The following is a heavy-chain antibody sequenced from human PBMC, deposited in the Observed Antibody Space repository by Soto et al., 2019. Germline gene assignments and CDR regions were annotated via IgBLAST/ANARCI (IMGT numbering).Heavy chain of an antibody. CDR2: IYWDDDK. D-gene: IGHD3-22*01. V-gene: IGHV2-5*08. J-gene: IGHJ4*02. CDR1: GFSLSTSGMC. CDR3: AHRWSSGYYVYFDY. Sequence: SGPTLVNPTQTLTLTCTFSGFSLSTSGMCVSWIRQPPGKALEWLALIYWDDDKRYSPSLKSRLTITKDTSKNQVVLTMTNMDPVDTATYYCAHRWSSGYYVYFDYWGQGTLVTVSS.